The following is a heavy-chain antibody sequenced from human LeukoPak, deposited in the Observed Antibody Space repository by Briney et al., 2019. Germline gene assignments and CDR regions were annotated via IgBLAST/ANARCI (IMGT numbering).Heavy chain of an antibody. CDR2: INHSGST. D-gene: IGHD3-10*01. V-gene: IGHV4-34*01. CDR1: GGSFSGYY. J-gene: IGHJ4*02. Sequence: PSETLSLSCAVYGGSFSGYYWSWIRQPPGKGREWIGEINHSGSTNYNPSLKSRVTISVDTSKNQFSLKLSSVTAADTAVYYCATSVISGWSLDYWGQGTLVTVSS. CDR3: ATSVISGWSLDY.